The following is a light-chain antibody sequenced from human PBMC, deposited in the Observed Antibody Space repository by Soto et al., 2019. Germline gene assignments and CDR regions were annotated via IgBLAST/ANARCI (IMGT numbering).Light chain of an antibody. CDR2: GAS. J-gene: IGKJ1*01. CDR3: QQYNNWPPWT. CDR1: QSVSNN. V-gene: IGKV3-15*01. Sequence: EVVMTQSPATPSVSPGDRATLSCRTSQSVSNNLAWYQQKPGQGPRLLIYGASTRATGIPVRFSGSGSGTEFTLTISSLQSEDFAVYYCQQYNNWPPWTFGQGTKVEIK.